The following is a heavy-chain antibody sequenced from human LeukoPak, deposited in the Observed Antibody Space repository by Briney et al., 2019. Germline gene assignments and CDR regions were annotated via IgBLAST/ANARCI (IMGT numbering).Heavy chain of an antibody. CDR1: GGSISSYY. CDR3: AIDSSGWDFDP. J-gene: IGHJ5*02. CDR2: IYYSGST. D-gene: IGHD6-19*01. V-gene: IGHV4-59*01. Sequence: SETLSLTCTVSGGSISSYYWSWIRQPPGKGLEWIGYIYYSGSTNYNPSLKSRVTISVDTSKNQFSLKLSSVTAADTAVYYCAIDSSGWDFDPWDQGTLVTVSS.